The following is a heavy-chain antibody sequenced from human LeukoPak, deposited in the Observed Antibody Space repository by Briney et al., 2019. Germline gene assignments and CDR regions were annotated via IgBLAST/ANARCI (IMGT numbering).Heavy chain of an antibody. V-gene: IGHV1-46*01. Sequence: ASVKVSCKASGYTFSNNYMHWVRQAPGQGLEWMGVINPSGGSTGYAQKFQGRVTMTRDMSTSTVYMELSSLRSDDTAVYYCARGQRGHYFDYWGQGTLVTASS. D-gene: IGHD1-1*01. CDR2: INPSGGST. CDR3: ARGQRGHYFDY. J-gene: IGHJ4*02. CDR1: GYTFSNNY.